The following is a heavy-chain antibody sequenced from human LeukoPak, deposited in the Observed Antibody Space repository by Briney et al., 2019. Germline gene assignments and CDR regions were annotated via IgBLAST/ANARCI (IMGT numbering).Heavy chain of an antibody. D-gene: IGHD3-3*01. J-gene: IGHJ4*02. CDR1: GFTFSNAW. V-gene: IGHV3-15*07. CDR2: IKSKTDGGTT. Sequence: PGGSLRLSCAASGFTFSNAWMNWVRQAPGRGLEWVGRIKSKTDGGTTDYAAPVKGRFTISRGDSKNTLYPQMNSLKTEDTAVYYCTTGNQYDFWSGYPPFDYWGQGTLVTVSS. CDR3: TTGNQYDFWSGYPPFDY.